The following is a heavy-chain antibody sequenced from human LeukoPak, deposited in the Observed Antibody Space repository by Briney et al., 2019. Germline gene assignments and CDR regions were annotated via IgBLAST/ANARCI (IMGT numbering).Heavy chain of an antibody. CDR3: AGFTIFGVVIIGDI. D-gene: IGHD3-3*01. CDR2: IYHSGST. Sequence: SGTLSLTCAVSGGSIGSSNWWSWVRQPPGKGLEWIGEIYHSGSTNYNPSLRSRVTVSVDTSKNQFSLKLSSVTAADTAVYYCAGFTIFGVVIIGDIWGQGTMVTVSS. J-gene: IGHJ3*02. CDR1: GGSIGSSNW. V-gene: IGHV4-4*02.